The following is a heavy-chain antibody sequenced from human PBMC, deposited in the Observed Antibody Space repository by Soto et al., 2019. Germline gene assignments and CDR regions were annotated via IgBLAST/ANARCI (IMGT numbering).Heavy chain of an antibody. CDR2: INAGNGNT. CDR1: GYTFTSYA. CDR3: ARDQDRYCSGGSCYPNDAFDI. V-gene: IGHV1-3*01. D-gene: IGHD2-15*01. J-gene: IGHJ3*02. Sequence: GASVKVSCKASGYTFTSYAMHWVRQAPGQRLEWMGWINAGNGNTKYSQKFQGRVTITRDKSTSTAYMELSSLRSEDTAVYYCARDQDRYCSGGSCYPNDAFDIWGQGTMVTVSS.